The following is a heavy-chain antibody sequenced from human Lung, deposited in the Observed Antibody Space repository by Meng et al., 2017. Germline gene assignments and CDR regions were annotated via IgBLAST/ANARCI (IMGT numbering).Heavy chain of an antibody. Sequence: EVRLVERGGGLVPTGGFLELPCAPIGFTFTDHWMHCVRQGPGKGLVWVSRINRDGTKPTYADSVKGRFTISRDNAKNTLYLQMNNLRAEDTAFYYCTNDRLNHWGQGALVTVSS. CDR3: TNDRLNH. J-gene: IGHJ1*01. V-gene: IGHV3-74*01. D-gene: IGHD1-1*01. CDR2: INRDGTKP. CDR1: GFTFTDHW.